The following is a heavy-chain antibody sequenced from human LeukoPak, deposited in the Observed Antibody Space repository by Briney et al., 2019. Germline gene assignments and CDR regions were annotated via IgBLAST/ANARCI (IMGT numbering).Heavy chain of an antibody. J-gene: IGHJ4*02. CDR2: INHSGSS. CDR3: ARGYGDYFSDFDY. D-gene: IGHD4-17*01. V-gene: IGHV4-34*01. Sequence: NPSETLSLTCAVYGGSFSGYYWSWIRQPPGKGLEWIGEINHSGSSNYNPPLQSRVTISVDTSKNQFSLKLSSVTAAATAVYYCARGYGDYFSDFDYWGQGTLVTVSS. CDR1: GGSFSGYY.